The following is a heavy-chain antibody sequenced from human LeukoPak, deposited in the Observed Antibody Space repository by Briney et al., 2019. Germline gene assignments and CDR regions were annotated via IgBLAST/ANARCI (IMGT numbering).Heavy chain of an antibody. Sequence: RAGGSLRLSCAASGFTFNSYTMNWVRQAPGQGLEWVSFISSGSDTIYYADSVKGRFTISRDNAKNSLSLQMNSLSAEDTAVYYCARGALKAYYCDYWGQGTPVTVSS. CDR3: ARGALKAYYCDY. CDR1: GFTFNSYT. V-gene: IGHV3-48*01. CDR2: ISSGSDTI. J-gene: IGHJ4*02.